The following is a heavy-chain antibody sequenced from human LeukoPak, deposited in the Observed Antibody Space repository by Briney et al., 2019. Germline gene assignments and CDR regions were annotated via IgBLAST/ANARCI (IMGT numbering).Heavy chain of an antibody. D-gene: IGHD6-19*01. CDR2: SESKVDGGKP. V-gene: IGHV3-15*04. CDR3: TTHRDYSSGFNFDY. Sequence: GGSLRLSCATSGFIFSNAWMSWVRQAPGKGLEWVGHSESKVDGGKPDYAAPVKGRFIISRDDSRSTLYLQMNSLKTEDTAVYYCTTHRDYSSGFNFDYWGQGALVTVSS. J-gene: IGHJ4*02. CDR1: GFIFSNAW.